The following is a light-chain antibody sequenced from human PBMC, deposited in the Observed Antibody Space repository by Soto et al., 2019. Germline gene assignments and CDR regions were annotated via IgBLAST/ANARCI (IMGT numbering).Light chain of an antibody. CDR1: SSVHWH. CDR3: QQYFQWQFT. V-gene: IGKV3-15*01. J-gene: IGKJ1*01. CDR2: GSS. Sequence: IMVTQSPAALSLSPGDTATLTCRSTSSVHWHLAWYHVRPGQSPRLLISGSSVRANGVPERFSGGGAGTQFTLSIDGVQPEDVGLYSCQQYFQWQFTFGQGTKVQI.